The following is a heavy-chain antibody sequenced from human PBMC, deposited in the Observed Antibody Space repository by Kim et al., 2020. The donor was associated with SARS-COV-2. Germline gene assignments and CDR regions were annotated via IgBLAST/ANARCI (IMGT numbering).Heavy chain of an antibody. V-gene: IGHV1-46*01. CDR2: INPSGGST. Sequence: ASVKVSCKASGYTFTSYYMHWVRQAPGQGLEWMGIINPSGGSTSYAQKFQGRVTMTRDTSTSTVYMELSSLRSEDTAVYYCARDQIYGGSGYDPSFDYWGQGTLVTVSS. CDR1: GYTFTSYY. CDR3: ARDQIYGGSGYDPSFDY. J-gene: IGHJ4*02. D-gene: IGHD5-12*01.